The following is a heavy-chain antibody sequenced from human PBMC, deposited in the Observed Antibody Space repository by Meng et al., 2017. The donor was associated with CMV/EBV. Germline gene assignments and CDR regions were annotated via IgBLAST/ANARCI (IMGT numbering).Heavy chain of an antibody. CDR1: GGSFSGYY. Sequence: SETLSLTCAVYGGSFSGYYWSWIRQPPGKGLEWIGEINHSGSTNYNPSLKSRVTISVDTSKNQFSLKLSSVTAADTAVYYCARVRRRITIFGVVIPGFDPWGQGTLVTAPQ. V-gene: IGHV4-34*01. CDR3: ARVRRRITIFGVVIPGFDP. J-gene: IGHJ5*02. CDR2: INHSGST. D-gene: IGHD3-3*01.